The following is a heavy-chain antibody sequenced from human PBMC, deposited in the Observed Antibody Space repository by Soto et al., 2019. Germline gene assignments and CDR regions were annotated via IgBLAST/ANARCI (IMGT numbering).Heavy chain of an antibody. J-gene: IGHJ6*02. D-gene: IGHD6-19*01. Sequence: GGSLRLSCAASGFTFSSYWMSWVRQAPGKGLEWVANIKQDGSEKYHVDSVKGRFTISRDNAKNSLYLQMNSLRAEDTAVYYCARVSSGWYMGYYYGMDVWGQGTTVTVSS. CDR3: ARVSSGWYMGYYYGMDV. V-gene: IGHV3-7*01. CDR2: IKQDGSEK. CDR1: GFTFSSYW.